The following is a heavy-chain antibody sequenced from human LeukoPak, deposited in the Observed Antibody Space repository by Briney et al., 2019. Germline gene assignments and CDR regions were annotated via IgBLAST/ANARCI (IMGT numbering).Heavy chain of an antibody. J-gene: IGHJ4*02. Sequence: GGSLRLSCAASRFTFSSYAMSWVRQAPGKGLEWVSAISGSGGSTYYADSVKGRFTISRDNSKNTLYLQMNSLRAEDTAVYYCAKDMSSGYYRYYFDYWGQGTLVTVSS. CDR1: RFTFSSYA. CDR3: AKDMSSGYYRYYFDY. CDR2: ISGSGGST. V-gene: IGHV3-23*01. D-gene: IGHD3-22*01.